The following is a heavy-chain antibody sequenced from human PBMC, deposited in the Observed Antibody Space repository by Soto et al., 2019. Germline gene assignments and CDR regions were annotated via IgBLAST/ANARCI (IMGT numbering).Heavy chain of an antibody. CDR3: ARRGGSSPFDY. CDR1: GGSISSSSYY. V-gene: IGHV4-39*01. D-gene: IGHD1-26*01. J-gene: IGHJ4*02. Sequence: QLQLQESGPGLVKPSETLSLTCTVSGGSISSSSYYWDWIRQSPGKGLEWIGNIYYSGSTYYNPSLNSRVTISVDTSKNQFSPKLSSVTAADTAVYYCARRGGSSPFDYWGQGTLVTVSS. CDR2: IYYSGST.